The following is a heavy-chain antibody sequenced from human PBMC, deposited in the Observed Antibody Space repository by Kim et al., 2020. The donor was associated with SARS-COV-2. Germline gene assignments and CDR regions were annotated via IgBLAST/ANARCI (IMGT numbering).Heavy chain of an antibody. Sequence: YADPGKGRFTISRDSSKNTLYLQMNSLRAEDTAAYFCARDREFSTSSNFDYWGQGAKVTVSS. D-gene: IGHD6-6*01. J-gene: IGHJ4*02. V-gene: IGHV3-33*01. CDR3: ARDREFSTSSNFDY.